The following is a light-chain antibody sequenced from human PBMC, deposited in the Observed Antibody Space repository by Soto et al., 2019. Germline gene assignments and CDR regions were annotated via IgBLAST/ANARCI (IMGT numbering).Light chain of an antibody. Sequence: DIQLTQSPSFLSASVGDTVTITCRASQGMSTYLAWYQQKPGKVPKLLIRSASTLQSGVPPRFSGGGSGTDFTLTISTLQPDGSGIYYCQQLNGYQLAFGGGTNVEIK. V-gene: IGKV1-9*01. CDR2: SAS. CDR3: QQLNGYQLA. CDR1: QGMSTY. J-gene: IGKJ4*01.